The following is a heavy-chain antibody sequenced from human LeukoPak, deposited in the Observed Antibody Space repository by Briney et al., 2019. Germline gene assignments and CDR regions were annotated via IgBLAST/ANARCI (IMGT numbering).Heavy chain of an antibody. V-gene: IGHV3-9*01. CDR1: GFTFDDYA. CDR3: AKVRSVRYFDWLDY. J-gene: IGHJ4*02. CDR2: ISWNSGSI. Sequence: GGSLRLSCAASGFTFDDYAMHWVRQAPGKGLEWVSGISWNSGSIGYADSVKGRFTISRDNAKNSLYLQMNSLRAEDTALYYCAKVRSVRYFDWLDYWGQGTLVTVSS. D-gene: IGHD3-9*01.